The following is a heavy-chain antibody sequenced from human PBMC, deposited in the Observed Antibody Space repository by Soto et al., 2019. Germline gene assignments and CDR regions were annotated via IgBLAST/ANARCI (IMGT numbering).Heavy chain of an antibody. CDR1: GFIYSSCA. CDR2: VSHDGTLY. D-gene: IGHD2-8*02. CDR3: VKDRSDTWSFDY. Sequence: QVQLVESGGGVVQPGTSLRLSCSASGFIYSSCAMHWVRQVPGKGLEWLAVVSHDGTLYPYADSVKGRFTISRDNSRKMLYLQMNSLRPDDTAVYYCVKDRSDTWSFDYWGQXXLXXXSX. J-gene: IGHJ4*02. V-gene: IGHV3-30*18.